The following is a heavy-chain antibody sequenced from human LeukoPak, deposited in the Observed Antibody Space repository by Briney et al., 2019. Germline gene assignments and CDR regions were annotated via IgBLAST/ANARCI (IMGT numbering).Heavy chain of an antibody. CDR1: GYTFTSYD. D-gene: IGHD3-10*01. J-gene: IGHJ6*02. Sequence: GASVKVSCKASGYTFTSYDINWVRQATGQGLEWMGWMNPNSGNTGYAQKFQGRVTMTRNTSISTAYMELSSLRSEDTAVYYCARGGGGYYVSGSYYSRHYYYGMDVWGQGTTVTVSS. CDR2: MNPNSGNT. CDR3: ARGGGGYYVSGSYYSRHYYYGMDV. V-gene: IGHV1-8*01.